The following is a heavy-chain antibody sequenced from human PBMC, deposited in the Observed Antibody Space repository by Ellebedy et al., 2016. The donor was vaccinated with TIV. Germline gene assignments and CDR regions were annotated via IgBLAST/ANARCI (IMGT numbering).Heavy chain of an antibody. CDR3: ARDRMYYYDSSGSYQYYAMDV. Sequence: LRLSXAVSGGSISSGGNSWSWIRQPPGKGLEWIGYIYHSGNTYYNPSLASRVTISVDRSKNQFSLRLSSVTAADTAVYFCARDRMYYYDSSGSYQYYAMDVWGQGTTVTVSS. J-gene: IGHJ6*02. CDR1: GGSISSGGNS. V-gene: IGHV4-30-2*01. CDR2: IYHSGNT. D-gene: IGHD3-22*01.